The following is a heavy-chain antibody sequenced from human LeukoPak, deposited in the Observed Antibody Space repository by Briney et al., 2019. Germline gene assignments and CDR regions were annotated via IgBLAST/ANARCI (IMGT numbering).Heavy chain of an antibody. D-gene: IGHD3-22*01. J-gene: IGHJ4*02. CDR3: ARDETYDYESNGYLDF. CDR2: IRHDGSET. V-gene: IGHV3-7*01. Sequence: EGSLRLSCAASGFPFSSYWMSWVRQAPGKGLEWVANIRHDGSETYYVDSLRGRFTISRGNAKNLVYLQMSSLRAEDTAIYYCARDETYDYESNGYLDFWGQGTVVTVSS. CDR1: GFPFSSYW.